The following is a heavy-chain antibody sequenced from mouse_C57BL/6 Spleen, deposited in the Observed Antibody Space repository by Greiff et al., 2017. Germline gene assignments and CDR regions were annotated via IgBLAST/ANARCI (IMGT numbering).Heavy chain of an antibody. J-gene: IGHJ4*01. CDR2: IYPRDGST. CDR1: GYTFTSYG. V-gene: IGHV1-85*01. Sequence: QVQLQQSGPELVKPGASVKLSCKASGYTFTSYGINWVKQRPGQGLEWIGRIYPRDGSTKYNEKFKGKATLTVDTSSSTAYMELHSLTSEDSAVYFCARRDIGYAMDYWGQGTSVTVSA. CDR3: ARRDIGYAMDY.